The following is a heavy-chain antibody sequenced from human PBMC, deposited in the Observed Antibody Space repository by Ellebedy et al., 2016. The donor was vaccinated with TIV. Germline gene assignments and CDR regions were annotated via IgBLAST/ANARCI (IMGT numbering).Heavy chain of an antibody. J-gene: IGHJ4*02. CDR3: AREWDGGNLDY. V-gene: IGHV3-33*01. CDR2: IWYDGSNK. Sequence: GGSLRLXXAASGFTFSSYGMHWVRQAPGKGLEWVAVIWYDGSNKYYADSVKGRFTISRDNSKNTLYLQMNSLRAEDTAVYYCAREWDGGNLDYWGQGTLVTVSS. D-gene: IGHD4-23*01. CDR1: GFTFSSYG.